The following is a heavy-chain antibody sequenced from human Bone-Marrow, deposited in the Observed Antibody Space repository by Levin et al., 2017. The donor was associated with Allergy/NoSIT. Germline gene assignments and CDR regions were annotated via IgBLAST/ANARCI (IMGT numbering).Heavy chain of an antibody. CDR2: INAGNGNT. D-gene: IGHD3-22*01. V-gene: IGHV1-3*01. J-gene: IGHJ4*02. CDR3: ARDGLYYESYPGFDY. CDR1: GYTFTSYA. Sequence: ASVKVSCKASGYTFTSYAMHWVRQAPGQRLEWMGWINAGNGNTKYSQKFQGRVTITRDTSASTAYMELSSLRSEDTAVYYCARDGLYYESYPGFDYWGQGTLVTVSS.